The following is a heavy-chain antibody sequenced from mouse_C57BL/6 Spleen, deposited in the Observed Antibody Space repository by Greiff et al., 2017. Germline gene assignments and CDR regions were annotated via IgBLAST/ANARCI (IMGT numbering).Heavy chain of an antibody. CDR1: GYTFTSYG. J-gene: IGHJ1*03. Sequence: QVQLQQSGAELARPGASVKLSCKASGYTFTSYGISWVKQRTGQGLEWIGEIYPRSGNTYYNEKFKGKATLTADKSSSTAYMELRSLTSEDSAVYFCARVPPGFWYFDVWGTGTTVTVSS. CDR3: ARVPPGFWYFDV. V-gene: IGHV1-81*01. CDR2: IYPRSGNT.